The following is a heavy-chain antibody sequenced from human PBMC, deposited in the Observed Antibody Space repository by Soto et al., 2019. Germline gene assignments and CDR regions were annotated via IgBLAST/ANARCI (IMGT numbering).Heavy chain of an antibody. V-gene: IGHV4-59*01. CDR1: GGSISSYY. CDR3: ARERTDENWFDP. J-gene: IGHJ5*02. D-gene: IGHD1-1*01. Sequence: PSETLSLTCTVSGGSISSYYWSWIRQPPGKGLEWIGYIYYSGSTNYNPSLKSRVTISVDTSKNQFSLKLSSVTAADTAVYYCARERTDENWFDPWGQGTLVTV. CDR2: IYYSGST.